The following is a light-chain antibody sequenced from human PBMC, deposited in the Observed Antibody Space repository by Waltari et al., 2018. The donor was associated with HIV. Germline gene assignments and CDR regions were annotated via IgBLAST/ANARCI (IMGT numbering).Light chain of an antibody. V-gene: IGLV2-14*01. CDR1: SSDLTYYNS. CDR3: TSYISSSTPV. J-gene: IGLJ3*02. Sequence: QSALTQPASVSGSPGQSIPISCTGTSSDLTYYNSVSWYQHHPGKAPKVIIYDVSNRPSGVSHRFSGSKSGHTASLTISGLQAEDEADYFCTSYISSSTPVFGGGTKLTVL. CDR2: DVS.